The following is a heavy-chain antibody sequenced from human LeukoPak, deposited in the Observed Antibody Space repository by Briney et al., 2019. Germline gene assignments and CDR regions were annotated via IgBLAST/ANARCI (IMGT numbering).Heavy chain of an antibody. CDR2: IIPIFGIA. Sequence: SVKVSCKASGGTFSSYAISWVRQAPGQGPEWMGRIIPIFGIANYAQKFQGRVTITADKSTSTAYMELSSLRSEDTAVYYCASRYCSGGRCYSELYGMDVWGQGTTVTVSS. CDR3: ASRYCSGGRCYSELYGMDV. CDR1: GGTFSSYA. D-gene: IGHD2-15*01. V-gene: IGHV1-69*04. J-gene: IGHJ6*02.